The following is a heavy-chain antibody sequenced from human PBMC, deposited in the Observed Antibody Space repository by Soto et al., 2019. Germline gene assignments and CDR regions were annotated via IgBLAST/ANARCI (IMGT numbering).Heavy chain of an antibody. CDR3: ARDPRIAVAGLEDWFDP. V-gene: IGHV1-69*13. J-gene: IGHJ5*02. CDR2: IIPIFGTA. D-gene: IGHD6-19*01. Sequence: SVKVSCKASGGTFSSYAISWVRQAPGQGLEWMGGIIPIFGTANYAQKFQGRVTITADESTSTAYMELSSLRSEDTAVYYCARDPRIAVAGLEDWFDPWGQGTLVTVSS. CDR1: GGTFSSYA.